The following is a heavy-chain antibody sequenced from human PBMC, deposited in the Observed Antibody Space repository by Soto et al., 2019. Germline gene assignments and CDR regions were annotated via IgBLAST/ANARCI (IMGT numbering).Heavy chain of an antibody. CDR3: AKDLYDFWSGYSNTPFDH. Sequence: GGSLRLSCAASGFIFGDYVITWVRQGPGKGLEWVSSITGSGGNTHYTDAVKGRFTISRDNSKSTVYLQMNSLRAEDTAIYYCAKDLYDFWSGYSNTPFDHWGQGTLVTVSS. D-gene: IGHD3-3*01. V-gene: IGHV3-23*01. CDR1: GFIFGDYV. J-gene: IGHJ4*02. CDR2: ITGSGGNT.